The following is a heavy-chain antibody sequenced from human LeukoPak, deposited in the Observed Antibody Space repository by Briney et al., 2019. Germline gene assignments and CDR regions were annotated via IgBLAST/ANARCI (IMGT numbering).Heavy chain of an antibody. V-gene: IGHV1-2*02. CDR2: INPNSGGT. CDR3: ARPPSDYGDYISGWFDP. J-gene: IGHJ5*02. CDR1: GYTFTCYY. D-gene: IGHD4-17*01. Sequence: GASVKVSCKASGYTFTCYYMHWVRQAPGQGLEWMGWINPNSGGTDYAQKFQGRVTMTRDTSISTAYMELSRLRSDDTAVYYCARPPSDYGDYISGWFDPWGQGILVTVSS.